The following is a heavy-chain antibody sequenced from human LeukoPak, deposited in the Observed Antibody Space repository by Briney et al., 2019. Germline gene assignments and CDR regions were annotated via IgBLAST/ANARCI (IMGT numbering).Heavy chain of an antibody. D-gene: IGHD3-9*01. Sequence: SETLSLTCAIYRGSVSGYYWSWIRQSPGKGLEWIGDISHTGRSKNNPALKSRGTISEDMSKKQFSLTLNSVTAADTALYYCARGFDGLTGYYPPDYWSQGTLVTVSS. J-gene: IGHJ4*02. CDR3: ARGFDGLTGYYPPDY. CDR2: ISHTGRS. V-gene: IGHV4-34*04. CDR1: RGSVSGYY.